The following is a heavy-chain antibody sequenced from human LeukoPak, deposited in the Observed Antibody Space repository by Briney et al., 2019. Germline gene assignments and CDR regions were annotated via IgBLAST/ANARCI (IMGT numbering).Heavy chain of an antibody. D-gene: IGHD6-13*01. Sequence: SETLSLTCTVSGGSISSSSYYWVWIRQPPGKGLEWSVSIYYSGRTYYNPSLKSRVTISVDTYKNQFSLKLSSVTAADTAVYYCARMYSSSWYGVYYFDYWGQGTLVTVSS. V-gene: IGHV4-39*01. J-gene: IGHJ4*02. CDR1: GGSISSSSYY. CDR2: IYYSGRT. CDR3: ARMYSSSWYGVYYFDY.